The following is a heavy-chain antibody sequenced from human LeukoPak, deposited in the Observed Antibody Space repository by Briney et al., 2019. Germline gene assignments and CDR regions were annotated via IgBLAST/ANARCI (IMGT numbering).Heavy chain of an antibody. CDR3: ARSVPGGSGWMGSIEY. Sequence: PGGSLRLSCAASGFTSSRYDMHWVRQSTGKGLEWVSGIGTAGDTFYLGSVKGRFTISRENAKNSLYLQMNSLRVGDTAVYYCARSVPGGSGWMGSIEYWGQGTLVTVPS. CDR1: GFTSSRYD. D-gene: IGHD6-19*01. V-gene: IGHV3-13*01. CDR2: IGTAGDT. J-gene: IGHJ4*02.